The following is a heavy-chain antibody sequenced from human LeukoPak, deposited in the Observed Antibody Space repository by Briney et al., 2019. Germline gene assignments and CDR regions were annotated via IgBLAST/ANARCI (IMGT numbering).Heavy chain of an antibody. V-gene: IGHV4-59*01. D-gene: IGHD5-18*01. CDR2: IYYSGST. CDR1: GGSISSYY. CDR3: AREAYSYGYSFDF. Sequence: SETLSLTCTVSGGSISSYYWSWIRQPPGKGLEWIGYIYYSGSTNYNPSLKSRVTISVDTSKNQFSLKLSSVTAADTAVYYCAREAYSYGYSFDFWAQGTLVTVSS. J-gene: IGHJ4*02.